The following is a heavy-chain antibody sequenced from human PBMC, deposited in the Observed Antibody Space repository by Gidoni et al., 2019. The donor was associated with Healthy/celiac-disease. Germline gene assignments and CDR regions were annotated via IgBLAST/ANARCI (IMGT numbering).Heavy chain of an antibody. CDR1: GFTFSDYY. CDR2: ISSSGSTI. V-gene: IGHV3-11*01. Sequence: QVQLVESGGGLVKPGGSMSISCAASGFTFSDYYMSWIRQAPGKGLEWVSYISSSGSTIYYADSVKGRFTISRDNAKNSLYLQMNSLRAEDTAVYYCARDDPITMVRGGVFDYWGQGTLVTVSS. CDR3: ARDDPITMVRGGVFDY. D-gene: IGHD3-10*01. J-gene: IGHJ4*02.